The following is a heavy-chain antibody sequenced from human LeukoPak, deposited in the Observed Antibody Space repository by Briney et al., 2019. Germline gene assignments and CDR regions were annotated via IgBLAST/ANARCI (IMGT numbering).Heavy chain of an antibody. CDR1: GGTFSSYA. CDR3: ARERLEPIVLMVYAGSYAFDI. V-gene: IGHV1-69*05. J-gene: IGHJ3*02. D-gene: IGHD2-8*01. CDR2: IIPIFGTA. Sequence: GSSVKVSCKDSGGTFSSYAISWVRQAPGQGLEWMGGIIPIFGTANYAQKFQGRVTITTDESTSTAYMELSSLRSEDTAVYYCARERLEPIVLMVYAGSYAFDIWGQGTMVTVSS.